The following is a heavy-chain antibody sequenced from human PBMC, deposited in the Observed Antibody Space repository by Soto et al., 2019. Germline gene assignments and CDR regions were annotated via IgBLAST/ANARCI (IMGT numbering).Heavy chain of an antibody. V-gene: IGHV3-23*01. CDR3: AGPVSMVRAFDFDY. J-gene: IGHJ4*02. D-gene: IGHD3-10*01. CDR2: ISGSGGST. Sequence: EVQLLESGGGLVQPGGSLRLSCAASGFTFSSYAMSWVRQAPGKGLEWVSAISGSGGSTYYADSVKGRLTISRDNYKNALDMQMNSRRAEDTAVYYCAGPVSMVRAFDFDYWGQGTLVTVSS. CDR1: GFTFSSYA.